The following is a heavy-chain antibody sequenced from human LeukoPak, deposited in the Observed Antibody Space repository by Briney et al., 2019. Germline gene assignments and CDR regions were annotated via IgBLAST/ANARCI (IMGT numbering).Heavy chain of an antibody. CDR1: GFTFSSNS. Sequence: GGSLRLSCAASGFTFSSNSMNWVRQAPGKGLEWVSSISSGSSYIYYADSVKGRFTISRDNAKNSLYLQMNSLRAEDTAVYYCARDLLTYSSLSSPNWFDPRGQGTLVTVSS. CDR3: ARDLLTYSSLSSPNWFDP. CDR2: ISSGSSYI. D-gene: IGHD6-13*01. V-gene: IGHV3-21*01. J-gene: IGHJ5*02.